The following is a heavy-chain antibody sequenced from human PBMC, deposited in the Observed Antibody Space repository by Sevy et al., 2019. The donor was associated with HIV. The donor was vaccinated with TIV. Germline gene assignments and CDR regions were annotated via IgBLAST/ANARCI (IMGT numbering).Heavy chain of an antibody. CDR2: ISAYNGKT. CDR3: ARDGQVYSSSSGGYYYYGMDV. J-gene: IGHJ6*02. Sequence: ASVKVSCKASGYTFTSYGISWVRQAPGQGLEWMGWISAYNGKTNFAQKLQDKFTMTTDTSTSTAYMELRSLISDDTAVYYCARDGQVYSSSSGGYYYYGMDVWGQGTTVTVSS. D-gene: IGHD6-6*01. CDR1: GYTFTSYG. V-gene: IGHV1-18*04.